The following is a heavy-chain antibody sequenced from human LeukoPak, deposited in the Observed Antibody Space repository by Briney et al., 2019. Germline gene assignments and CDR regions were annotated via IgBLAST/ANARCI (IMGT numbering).Heavy chain of an antibody. J-gene: IGHJ4*02. CDR1: GFTFSDYY. CDR3: ARGMGYLGYCSSTSCSAIDY. V-gene: IGHV3-11*01. CDR2: ISSSGSTI. Sequence: PGGSLRLSCAASGFTFSDYYMSWIRQAPGKGLEWVSYISSSGSTIYYADSVKGRFTISRDNAKNSLYLQMNSLRAEDTAVYYCARGMGYLGYCSSTSCSAIDYWGQGTLVTVSS. D-gene: IGHD2-2*01.